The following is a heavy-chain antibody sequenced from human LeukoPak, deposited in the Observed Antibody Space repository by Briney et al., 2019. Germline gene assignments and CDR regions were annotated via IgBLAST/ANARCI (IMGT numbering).Heavy chain of an antibody. CDR2: IYSGGST. CDR3: ARRAGDYSHPYDY. D-gene: IGHD3-22*01. J-gene: IGHJ4*02. CDR1: RFTVSSNC. Sequence: PGGSLRLSCAASRFTVSSNCMSCVRQAPGKGLEWVSLIYSGGSTYYADSVKGRFTISRDTSKNTLYLQMNSLRAEDTAVYYCARRAGDYSHPYDYWGQGTLVTVSS. V-gene: IGHV3-53*01.